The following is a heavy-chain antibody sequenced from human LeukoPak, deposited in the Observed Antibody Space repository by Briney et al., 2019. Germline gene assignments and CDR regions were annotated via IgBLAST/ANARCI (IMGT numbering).Heavy chain of an antibody. CDR3: ARVRYYDSSGYYYVAFDI. D-gene: IGHD3-22*01. CDR1: GGSISSGDYY. Sequence: PSQTLSLTCTVSGGSISSGDYYWGWIRQPPGKGLEWIGYIYYSGSTYYNPSLKSRVTISVDTSKNQFSLKLSSVTAADTAVYYCARVRYYDSSGYYYVAFDIWGQGTMVTVSS. V-gene: IGHV4-30-4*08. CDR2: IYYSGST. J-gene: IGHJ3*02.